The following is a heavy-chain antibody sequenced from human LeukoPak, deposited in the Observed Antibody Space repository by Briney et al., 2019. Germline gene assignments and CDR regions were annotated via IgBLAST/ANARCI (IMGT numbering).Heavy chain of an antibody. CDR3: ARVPDSVLLFDY. CDR1: GFTVSDYF. V-gene: IGHV3-66*01. D-gene: IGHD1-14*01. J-gene: IGHJ4*02. CDR2: IYNDGRT. Sequence: GGSLRLSCAASGFTVSDYFMNWVRQVPGKGLEWVSVIYNDGRTYYADSVKGRFTISRDNSKNMVYLQMDSLRAEDTAVYHCARVPDSVLLFDYWGQGTLVTVSS.